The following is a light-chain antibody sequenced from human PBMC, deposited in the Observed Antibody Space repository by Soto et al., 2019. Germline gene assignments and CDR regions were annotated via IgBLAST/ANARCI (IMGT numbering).Light chain of an antibody. J-gene: IGLJ2*01. CDR3: QSADNSATVV. Sequence: SHELTQPPSVSVAPGQTARITCSGDTLPKQYTYWYQKKPGQAPVLVIYKDSERPSGIPGRISGSSSGTTATLTISGVQAEDEADYYCQSADNSATVVFGGGTKLTVL. CDR1: TLPKQY. CDR2: KDS. V-gene: IGLV3-25*03.